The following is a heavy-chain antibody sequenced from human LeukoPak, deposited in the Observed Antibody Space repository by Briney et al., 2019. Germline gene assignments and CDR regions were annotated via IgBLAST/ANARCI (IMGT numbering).Heavy chain of an antibody. J-gene: IGHJ4*02. D-gene: IGHD3-22*01. CDR1: GFTFSSYG. Sequence: PGGSLRLSCAASGFTFSSYGMHWVRQAPGKGLEWVAVISYDGSNKHYADSVKGRFTISRDNSKNTLYLQMNSLRAEDTAVYYCAKAAYDSSGYYFDYWGQGTLVTVSS. CDR2: ISYDGSNK. CDR3: AKAAYDSSGYYFDY. V-gene: IGHV3-30*18.